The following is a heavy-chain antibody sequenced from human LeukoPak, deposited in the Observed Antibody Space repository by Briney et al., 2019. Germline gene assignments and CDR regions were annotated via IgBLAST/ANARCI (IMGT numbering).Heavy chain of an antibody. CDR3: TPSYDFWSGYYWNV. Sequence: PGGSLRLSCAASGFIFGNAWISWVRQAPGKGLEWVGRIKSKNDGGTTDYAAPVKGRFTISRDDSKNTVYLQMNSLKTEDTAVYYCTPSYDFWSGYYWNVWGKGTTVTVSS. J-gene: IGHJ6*04. CDR2: IKSKNDGGTT. CDR1: GFIFGNAW. D-gene: IGHD3-3*01. V-gene: IGHV3-15*01.